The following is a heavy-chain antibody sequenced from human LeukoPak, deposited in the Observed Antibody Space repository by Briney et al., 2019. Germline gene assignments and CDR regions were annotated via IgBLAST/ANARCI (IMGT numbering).Heavy chain of an antibody. V-gene: IGHV3-30*04. CDR3: ARLTMVRGVY. D-gene: IGHD3-10*01. J-gene: IGHJ4*02. CDR2: ISYDGSNK. CDR1: GFTFSSYA. Sequence: GGSLRLSCAASGFTFSSYAMHWVRQAPGKGLEWVAVISYDGSNKYYADSVKGRFTISRDNSKNTLYLQMNSLRAEDTAVYYCARLTMVRGVYWGQGTLVTVSS.